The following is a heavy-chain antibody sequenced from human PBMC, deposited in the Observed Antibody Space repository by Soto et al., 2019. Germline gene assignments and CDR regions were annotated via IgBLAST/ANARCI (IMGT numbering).Heavy chain of an antibody. CDR3: AKDTYYYSSSGYYVFDY. Sequence: SETLSLTCTVSGGSISSSSYYWGWMRQPPGKGLERIASFFIGGNTYYNPSLKSRVTISVDTSKNQFSLKLSSVTAADTAVYFCAKDTYYYSSSGYYVFDYWGQGTLVTVSS. CDR2: FFIGGNT. V-gene: IGHV4-39*02. D-gene: IGHD3-22*01. J-gene: IGHJ4*02. CDR1: GGSISSSSYY.